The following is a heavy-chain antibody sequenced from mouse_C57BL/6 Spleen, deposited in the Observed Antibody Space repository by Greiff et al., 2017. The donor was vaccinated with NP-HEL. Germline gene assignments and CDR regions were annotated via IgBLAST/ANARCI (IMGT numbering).Heavy chain of an antibody. D-gene: IGHD2-2*01. V-gene: IGHV5-12*01. CDR1: GFTFSDYY. J-gene: IGHJ2*01. CDR3: ARHDMVTGGYFDY. Sequence: EVKLVESGGGLVQPGGSLKLSCAASGFTFSDYYMYWVRQTPEKRLEWVAYISNGGGSTYYPDTVKGRFTISRDNAKNTLYLQMSRLKSEDTAMYYCARHDMVTGGYFDYWGQGTTLTVSS. CDR2: ISNGGGST.